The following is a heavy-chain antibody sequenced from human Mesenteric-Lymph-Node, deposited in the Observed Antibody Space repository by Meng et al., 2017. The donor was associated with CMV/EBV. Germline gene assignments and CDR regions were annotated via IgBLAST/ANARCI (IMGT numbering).Heavy chain of an antibody. J-gene: IGHJ4*02. V-gene: IGHV3-7*01. CDR2: IKEDGSEK. CDR3: ARDIGSSWYYFDY. Sequence: GESLKISCAASGFAFSNYWMRWIRQSPGKGLEWVANIKEDGSEKYYVDSVKGRFTISRDNAENSLFLQMDSLRAEDTAVYYCARDIGSSWYYFDYWGQGTLVTVSS. CDR1: GFAFSNYW. D-gene: IGHD6-13*01.